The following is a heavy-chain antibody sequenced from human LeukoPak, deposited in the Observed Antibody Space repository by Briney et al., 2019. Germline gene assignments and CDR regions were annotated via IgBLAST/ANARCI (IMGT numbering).Heavy chain of an antibody. Sequence: ASVKVSCKVSGYTLTELSMHWVRQAPGKGLEGMGGFDPEDGETIYAQKFQGRVTMTEDTSTDTAYMELSSLRSEDTAVYYCATIYRNYYYYGMDVWGQGTTVTVSS. D-gene: IGHD1-14*01. J-gene: IGHJ6*02. CDR2: FDPEDGET. CDR1: GYTLTELS. CDR3: ATIYRNYYYYGMDV. V-gene: IGHV1-24*01.